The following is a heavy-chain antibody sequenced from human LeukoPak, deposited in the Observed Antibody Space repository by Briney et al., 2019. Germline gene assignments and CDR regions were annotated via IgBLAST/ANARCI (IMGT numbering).Heavy chain of an antibody. CDR2: ISYDGSNK. J-gene: IGHJ4*02. D-gene: IGHD5-18*01. Sequence: GGSLRLSCAASGFTFSSYAMSWVRQAPGKGLEWVAVISYDGSNKYYADSVKGRFTISRDNSKNTLYLQMNSLRAEDTAVYYCAKLPGDRLWSYIDYWGQGTLVTVSS. V-gene: IGHV3-30*18. CDR1: GFTFSSYA. CDR3: AKLPGDRLWSYIDY.